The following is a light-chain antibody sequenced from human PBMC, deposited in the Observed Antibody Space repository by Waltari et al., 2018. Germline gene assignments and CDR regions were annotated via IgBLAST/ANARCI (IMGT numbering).Light chain of an antibody. CDR2: GAS. V-gene: IGKV3-20*01. CDR3: QHYLRLPVT. CDR1: QSVTRA. Sequence: EIVLTLSPGTVSLSPGESATLSCRTSQSVTRALAWYQQKPGQAPRLLIFGASNRATGIPDRFSGSGSGTDFSLTISSLEPEDFAVYYCQHYLRLPVTFGQGTKVEVK. J-gene: IGKJ1*01.